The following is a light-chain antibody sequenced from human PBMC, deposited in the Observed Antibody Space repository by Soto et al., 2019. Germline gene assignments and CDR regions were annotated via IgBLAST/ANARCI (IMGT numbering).Light chain of an antibody. Sequence: EIVLTQSPGTLSLSPGDRATLSCRASQSLSSRYLAWYRQKPGQAPRLHIYGASNRATSIPDRFSGSGSGTDFTLTISRLEPDDVAVYYCQQYSSSPPTFGGGTKVEIK. CDR2: GAS. J-gene: IGKJ4*01. V-gene: IGKV3-20*01. CDR3: QQYSSSPPT. CDR1: QSLSSRY.